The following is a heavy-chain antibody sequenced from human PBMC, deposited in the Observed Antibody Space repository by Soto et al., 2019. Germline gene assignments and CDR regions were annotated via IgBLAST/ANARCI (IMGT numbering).Heavy chain of an antibody. D-gene: IGHD1-26*01. CDR2: ISGSGGDT. CDR3: AKDRFGIVGPVDY. Sequence: EVQLLESGGNLVQPGGSLRLSCAASGLIFSDYAMSWVRQAPGKGLECVACISGSGGDTFYADSVKGRFTISRYNSKDTLSLHMISLRVDDTAVYFCAKDRFGIVGPVDYWGQGTLVTVSS. CDR1: GLIFSDYA. V-gene: IGHV3-23*01. J-gene: IGHJ4*02.